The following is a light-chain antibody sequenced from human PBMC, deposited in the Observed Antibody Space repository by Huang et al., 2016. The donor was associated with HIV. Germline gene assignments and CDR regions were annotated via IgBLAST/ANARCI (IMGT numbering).Light chain of an antibody. CDR2: GAT. V-gene: IGKV3-15*01. J-gene: IGKJ1*01. CDR3: QQYNDWPRT. CDR1: QSVSSS. Sequence: EIVMTQSPATLSVSPGERATLSCRAGQSVSSSLAWYQQKPCQAPRLLIYGATTRASGIPARFSGSGSGTEFTLTISSLQSEDFGVYYYQQYNDWPRTFGQGAKVEIK.